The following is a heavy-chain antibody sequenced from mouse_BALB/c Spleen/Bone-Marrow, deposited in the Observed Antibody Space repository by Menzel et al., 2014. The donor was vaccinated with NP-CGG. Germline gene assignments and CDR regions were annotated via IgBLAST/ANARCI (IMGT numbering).Heavy chain of an antibody. D-gene: IGHD2-1*01. CDR2: ILPGSGST. V-gene: IGHV1-9*01. CDR3: ARNYGNYVWFAN. J-gene: IGHJ3*01. Sequence: VQLQQSGAELMKPGASVKISCKATGYTFSRYWIEWIKQRPGHGLEWIGEILPGSGSTNYNEKFKGKATFTADTSSNTAYMQLSSLTSEDSAVYYCARNYGNYVWFANWGQGTLVTVSA. CDR1: GYTFSRYW.